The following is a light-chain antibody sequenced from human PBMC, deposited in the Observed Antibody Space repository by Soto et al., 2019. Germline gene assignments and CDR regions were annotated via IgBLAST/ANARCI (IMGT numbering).Light chain of an antibody. V-gene: IGLV4-69*01. J-gene: IGLJ1*01. CDR3: QTWGTDIHV. CDR1: SGHSSFA. CDR2: LNSDGSH. Sequence: QPVLTQSPSASASLGASVKLTCILSSGHSSFAIAWHQQQPEKGPRYLMKLNSDGSHSKGDGIPDRFSGSSSGAERYLTISGLQSEDEADYYCQTWGTDIHVFGTGTKLTVL.